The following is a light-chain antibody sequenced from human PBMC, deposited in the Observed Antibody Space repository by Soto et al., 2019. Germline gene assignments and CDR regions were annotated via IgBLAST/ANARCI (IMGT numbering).Light chain of an antibody. CDR1: QSVSSSF. J-gene: IGKJ4*01. V-gene: IGKV3-20*01. CDR2: GAS. Sequence: EIVLTQSPGTLSLSPGERATLSCRASQSVSSSFLAWYQQKPGQAPRRLIHGASSRATGIPDRFSGSGSGTDFTLTISRLEPEDVAVYYCQQYDSSPLTFGGGNKVEIK. CDR3: QQYDSSPLT.